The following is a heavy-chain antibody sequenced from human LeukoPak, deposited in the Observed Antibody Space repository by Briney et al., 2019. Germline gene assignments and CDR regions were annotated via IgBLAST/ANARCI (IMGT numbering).Heavy chain of an antibody. J-gene: IGHJ4*02. CDR3: ARDPCSGGSCYLDY. V-gene: IGHV3-30*04. CDR1: GFTFSSYA. D-gene: IGHD2-15*01. CDR2: ISYDGSNK. Sequence: GGSLRLSCAASGFTFSSYAMHWVRQAPGKGLEWVAVISYDGSNKYYADSVKGRFTISRDNSKNMLYLQMNSLRAEDTAVYYCARDPCSGGSCYLDYWGQGTLVTVSS.